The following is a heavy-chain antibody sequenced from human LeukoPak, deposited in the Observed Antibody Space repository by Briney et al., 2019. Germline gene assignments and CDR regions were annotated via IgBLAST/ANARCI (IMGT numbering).Heavy chain of an antibody. D-gene: IGHD6-13*01. CDR1: GFTFSSYS. Sequence: GGSLRLSCAASGFTFSSYSMNWVRQAPGKGLEWVSSISGSSSYIYYADSVKGRFTISRDNAKNSLFLQMSSLRAEDTAVYYCARSSSWDPPYYFDYWGQGTLVTVSS. CDR3: ARSSSWDPPYYFDY. V-gene: IGHV3-21*04. CDR2: ISGSSSYI. J-gene: IGHJ4*02.